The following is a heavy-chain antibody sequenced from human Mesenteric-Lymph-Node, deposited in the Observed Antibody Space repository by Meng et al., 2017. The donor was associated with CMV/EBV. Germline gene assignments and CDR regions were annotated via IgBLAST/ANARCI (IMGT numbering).Heavy chain of an antibody. CDR2: ISSSSSYI. V-gene: IGHV3-21*01. Sequence: LSLTCAASGFTFSSCTMHWVRQAPGKGLEWVSSISSSSSYIYYADSLKGRFTVSRDNAENSLFLQMNSLRVEDTAVYYCARTSSSFYYYYGMDVWGQGTTVTVSS. J-gene: IGHJ6*02. CDR3: ARTSSSFYYYYGMDV. CDR1: GFTFSSCT. D-gene: IGHD6-6*01.